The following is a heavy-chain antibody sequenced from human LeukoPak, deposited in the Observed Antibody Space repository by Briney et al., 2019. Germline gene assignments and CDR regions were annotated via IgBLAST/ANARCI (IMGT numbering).Heavy chain of an antibody. CDR3: ARGRGGWDY. J-gene: IGHJ4*02. CDR2: IYSGGST. V-gene: IGHV3-53*01. CDR1: RFTVSSNY. Sequence: GGSLRLSCAASRFTVSSNYMRWVPQAPGKGLEWVSVIYSGGSTYYADSVKGRFTISRDNSKNTLYLQMNSLRAEDTAVDYCARGRGGWDYWGQGTLVTVSS. D-gene: IGHD6-19*01.